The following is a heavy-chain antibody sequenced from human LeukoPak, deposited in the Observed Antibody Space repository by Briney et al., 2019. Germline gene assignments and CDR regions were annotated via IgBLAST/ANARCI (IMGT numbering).Heavy chain of an antibody. CDR3: ARDGAPSWGGSGWTGFDY. Sequence: GRSLRLSCAASGFTFSSYGMHWVRHAPGKGLEWVAVIWYDGSNKYYADSVKGRFTISRDNSKNTLYLQMNSLRAEDTAVYYCARDGAPSWGGSGWTGFDYWGQGTLVTVSS. J-gene: IGHJ4*02. D-gene: IGHD6-19*01. CDR1: GFTFSSYG. V-gene: IGHV3-33*01. CDR2: IWYDGSNK.